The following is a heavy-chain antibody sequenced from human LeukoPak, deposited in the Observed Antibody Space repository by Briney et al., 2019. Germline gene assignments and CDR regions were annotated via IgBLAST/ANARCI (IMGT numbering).Heavy chain of an antibody. J-gene: IGHJ1*01. CDR2: ITGSGDTT. CDR1: GFTFSCYA. D-gene: IGHD6-19*01. V-gene: IGHV3-23*01. Sequence: GGSLRLSCAASGFTFSCYAVTWVRRAPGKGLEWVSGITGSGDTTFYADFVKGRFTISRDNSKNTLYLQMNSLRAEDTAVYYCARSRDSSGWYPFQHWGQGTLVTVSS. CDR3: ARSRDSSGWYPFQH.